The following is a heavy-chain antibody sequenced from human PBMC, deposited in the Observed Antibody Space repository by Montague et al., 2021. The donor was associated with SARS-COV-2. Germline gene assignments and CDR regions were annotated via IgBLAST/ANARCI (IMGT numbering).Heavy chain of an antibody. CDR1: GGSLSGYY. J-gene: IGHJ4*02. CDR3: ARLYSGTLPAVY. Sequence: SETLSLTCAVYGGSLSGYYWSWIRQPPGEGLEWIAEISHSGSTSYNPSLKSRVTISVDTSKNQFSLKLSSATAADTAVYYCARLYSGTLPAVYWGQGTLVTVSS. D-gene: IGHD4-23*01. CDR2: ISHSGST. V-gene: IGHV4-34*01.